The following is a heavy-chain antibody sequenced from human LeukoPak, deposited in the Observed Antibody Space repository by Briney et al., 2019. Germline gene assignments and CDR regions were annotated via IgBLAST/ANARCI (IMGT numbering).Heavy chain of an antibody. CDR2: ISAYNGNT. CDR1: GYTFTSYG. J-gene: IGHJ6*02. V-gene: IGHV1-18*01. Sequence: ASVKVSCKASGYTFTSYGISWVRQAPGQGLEWMGWISAYNGNTNYAQKLQGRVTMTTDTSTSTAYMELRSLRSDDTAVYYCARDIDTAAYYYYGMDVWGQGTTVTVSS. D-gene: IGHD6-25*01. CDR3: ARDIDTAAYYYYGMDV.